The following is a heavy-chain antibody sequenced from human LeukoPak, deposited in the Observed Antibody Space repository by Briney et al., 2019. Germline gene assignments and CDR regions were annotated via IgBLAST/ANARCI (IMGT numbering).Heavy chain of an antibody. CDR2: IHSGGST. D-gene: IGHD3-10*01. Sequence: GGSLRLSCAASGFTVSSNYMSRVRQARGRGLEWVSVIHSGGSTYYADSVKGRFTISRDNSKNTLFLQMNSLRAGDTAVYYCARGTVTMVDYWGQETLVTVSS. V-gene: IGHV3-66*01. CDR3: ARGTVTMVDY. J-gene: IGHJ4*02. CDR1: GFTVSSNY.